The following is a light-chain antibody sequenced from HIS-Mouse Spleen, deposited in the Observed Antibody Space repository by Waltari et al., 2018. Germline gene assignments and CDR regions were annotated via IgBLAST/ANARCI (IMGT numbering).Light chain of an antibody. J-gene: IGKJ2*01. CDR3: QQYNNWPPYT. CDR2: GAS. V-gene: IGKV3-15*01. CDR1: QSVSSN. Sequence: EIVMTQSPATLSVSPGERATLPCRASQSVSSNLAWYQQKPGQDPRLLIHGASTRATGIPARFSGSGSGTEFTLTISSMQSEDFAVYYCQQYNNWPPYTFGQGTKLEIK.